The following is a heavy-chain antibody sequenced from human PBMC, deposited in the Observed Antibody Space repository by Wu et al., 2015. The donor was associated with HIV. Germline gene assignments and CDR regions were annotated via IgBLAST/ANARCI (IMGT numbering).Heavy chain of an antibody. D-gene: IGHD2-15*01. CDR3: ARGMVAATSGYFDY. V-gene: IGHV1-69*05. CDR1: GYTFTSYA. Sequence: QVQLVQSGAEVKKPGASVKVSCKASGYTFTSYAISWVRQAPGQGLEWMGGIIPIFGTANYAQKFQGRVTITTDESTSTAYMELSSLRSEDTAVYYCARGMVAATSGYFDYWGQGTLVTVSS. J-gene: IGHJ4*02. CDR2: IIPIFGTA.